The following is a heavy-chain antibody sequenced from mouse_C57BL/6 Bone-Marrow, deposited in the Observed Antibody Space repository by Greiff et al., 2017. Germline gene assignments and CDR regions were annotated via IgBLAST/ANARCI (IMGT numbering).Heavy chain of an antibody. V-gene: IGHV1-81*01. D-gene: IGHD1-1*01. CDR2: IYPRSGNT. CDR1: GYTFTSYG. Sequence: VQLVESGAELARPGASVKLSCKASGYTFTSYGISWVKQRTGQGLEWIGEIYPRSGNTYYNEKFKGKATLTADKSSSTAYMELRSLTSEDSAVYFCARSKGYYYGSSADYWGQGTTLTVSS. CDR3: ARSKGYYYGSSADY. J-gene: IGHJ2*01.